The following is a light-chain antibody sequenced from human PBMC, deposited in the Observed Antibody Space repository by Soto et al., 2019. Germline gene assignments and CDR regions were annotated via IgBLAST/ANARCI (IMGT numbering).Light chain of an antibody. CDR2: GAR. J-gene: IGKJ5*01. V-gene: IGKV3-15*01. Sequence: DRVLTQSPATLSASPGDTSTLSCRASQSVNHNVAWYLQKPGQPPRLLIYGARSRADGVPARFSGSGTGTDFALTISSLQSEDFGVYYCHQYNNWPPSTFGRGTRLELK. CDR3: HQYNNWPPST. CDR1: QSVNHN.